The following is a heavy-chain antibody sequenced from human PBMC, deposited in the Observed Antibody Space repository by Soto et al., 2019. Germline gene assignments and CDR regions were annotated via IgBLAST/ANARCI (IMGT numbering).Heavy chain of an antibody. V-gene: IGHV3-30*03. Sequence: QVQLVESGGGVVQPGRSLRLSCAASGFTFSNFGMHWVRQAPGKGLEWVAVISYDGRNKYYADSMKGRFTISRDNSKNTLYLQMNSLRAEDTAVYYCARVWGWPPIVIDYWGQGTLVTVSS. D-gene: IGHD3-16*01. CDR2: ISYDGRNK. CDR1: GFTFSNFG. J-gene: IGHJ4*02. CDR3: ARVWGWPPIVIDY.